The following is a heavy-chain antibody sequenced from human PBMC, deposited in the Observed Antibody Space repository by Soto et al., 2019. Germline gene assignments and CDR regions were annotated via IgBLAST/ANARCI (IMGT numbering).Heavy chain of an antibody. CDR1: GGSISSYY. CDR2: IYYSGST. V-gene: IGHV4-59*01. CDR3: AGASVAGRFDY. Sequence: ETLSLTCTVSGGSISSYYWSWIRQPPGKGLEWIGYIYYSGSTSYNPSLKSRVTISVDTSKNQFSLKLSSVTAADTAVYYCAGASVAGRFDYWGQGTLVTVSS. D-gene: IGHD6-19*01. J-gene: IGHJ4*02.